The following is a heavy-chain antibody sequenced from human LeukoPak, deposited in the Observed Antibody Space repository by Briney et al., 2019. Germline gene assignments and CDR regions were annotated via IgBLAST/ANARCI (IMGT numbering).Heavy chain of an antibody. V-gene: IGHV1-8*01. CDR2: MSPNSGDT. CDR1: GYTFTSYD. J-gene: IGHJ4*02. D-gene: IGHD1-26*01. Sequence: GASVKVSCKASGYTFTSYDINWVRQATGQGLEWMGWMSPNSGDTSYAQKFQGRVTMTRDTSTSTVYMELSSLRSEDTAVYYCARVGKWELLYAFDYWGQETLVTVSS. CDR3: ARVGKWELLYAFDY.